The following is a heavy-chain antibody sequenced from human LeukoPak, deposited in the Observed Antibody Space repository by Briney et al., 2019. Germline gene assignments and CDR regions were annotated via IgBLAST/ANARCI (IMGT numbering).Heavy chain of an antibody. CDR1: GGSTSSSSYY. V-gene: IGHV4-39*07. J-gene: IGHJ6*03. CDR2: IYYSGST. D-gene: IGHD6-19*01. CDR3: AREQWQVLPYYYYYMDV. Sequence: SETLSLTCTVSGGSTSSSSYYWGWIRQPPGKGLEWIGSIYYSGSTYYNPSLKSRVTISVDTSKDQFSLKLSSVTAADTAVYYCAREQWQVLPYYYYYMDVWGKGTTVTISS.